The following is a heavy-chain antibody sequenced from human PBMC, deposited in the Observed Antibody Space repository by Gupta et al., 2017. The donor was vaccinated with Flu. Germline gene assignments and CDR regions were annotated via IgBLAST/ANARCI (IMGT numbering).Heavy chain of an antibody. CDR3: ARGYCSSTSCLPYYFDY. CDR1: GFTFSSFA. Sequence: EVQLFESGGGLVQPGGCLSLSCSDSGFTFSSFAMSWVRQAPGKGLEWVSAISGSGGSTYYADSVKGRFTISRDNSKNTLYLQMNSLRAEDTAVYYCARGYCSSTSCLPYYFDYWGQGTLVTVSS. J-gene: IGHJ4*02. V-gene: IGHV3-23*01. D-gene: IGHD2-2*01. CDR2: ISGSGGST.